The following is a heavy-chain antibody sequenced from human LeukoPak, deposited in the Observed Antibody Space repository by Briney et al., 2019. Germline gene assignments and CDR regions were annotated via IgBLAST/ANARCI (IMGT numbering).Heavy chain of an antibody. Sequence: KPSETLSLTCTVSGGSISSYYWSWIRQPAGKGLEWIGRIYSSGSTNYNPSLKSRVTMSVDRSKNQFSLKLSSVTAADTAVYYCASPKYYDFWSGYSAPFDYWGQGTLVTVSS. CDR2: IYSSGST. CDR1: GGSISSYY. J-gene: IGHJ4*02. V-gene: IGHV4-4*07. D-gene: IGHD3-3*01. CDR3: ASPKYYDFWSGYSAPFDY.